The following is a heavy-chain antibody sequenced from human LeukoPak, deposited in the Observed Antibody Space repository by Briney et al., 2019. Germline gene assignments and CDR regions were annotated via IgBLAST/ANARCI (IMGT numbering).Heavy chain of an antibody. V-gene: IGHV1-46*01. CDR2: INPSGGST. CDR3: AASLLGTKAFDY. Sequence: VTVSCKASGYTFTSYYMHWVRQAPGQGLEWMGIINPSGGSTSYAQKFQGRVTMTRDTSTSTVYMELSSLRSEDTAVYYCAASLLGTKAFDYWGQGTLVTVSS. J-gene: IGHJ4*02. CDR1: GYTFTSYY. D-gene: IGHD1-14*01.